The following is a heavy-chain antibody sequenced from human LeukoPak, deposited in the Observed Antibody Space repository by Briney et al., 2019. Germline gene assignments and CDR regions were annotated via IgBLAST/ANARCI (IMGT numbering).Heavy chain of an antibody. D-gene: IGHD6-13*01. J-gene: IGHJ4*02. Sequence: GGSLRLSCAASGFTFTTYATSWVRQAPGKGLEWVSTISGSGGGTYYADSVKGRFTISRDNSKNTLYLQMNSLRAEDTAAYYCAARSNNWYILDYWGQGTLVTVSS. CDR2: ISGSGGGT. CDR1: GFTFTTYA. CDR3: AARSNNWYILDY. V-gene: IGHV3-23*01.